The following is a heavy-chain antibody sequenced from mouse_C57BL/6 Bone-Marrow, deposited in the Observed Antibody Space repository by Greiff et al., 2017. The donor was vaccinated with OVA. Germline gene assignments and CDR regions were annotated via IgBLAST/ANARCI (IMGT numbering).Heavy chain of an antibody. V-gene: IGHV3-6*01. CDR3: ARGGTTVVADY. CDR1: GYSITSGYY. J-gene: IGHJ2*01. Sequence: ESGPGLEKPSQSLSLTCSVTGYSITSGYYWNWIRQFPGNKLEWMGYISYDGSNNYNPSLKNRISITRDTSKNQFFLKLNSVTTEDTATYDCARGGTTVVADYWGQGTTLTVSS. CDR2: ISYDGSN. D-gene: IGHD1-1*01.